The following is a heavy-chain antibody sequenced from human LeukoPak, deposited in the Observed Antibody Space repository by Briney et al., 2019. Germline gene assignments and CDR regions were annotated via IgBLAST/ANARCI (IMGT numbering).Heavy chain of an antibody. CDR3: AKAHLGPYYYDSSGYYDYFDY. Sequence: GRSLRLSCAASGFTFSSYGMHWVRQAPGKGLEWVAVISYDGSNKYYADSVKGRFTISRDNSKNTLYLQMNSLRAEDTAVYYCAKAHLGPYYYDSSGYYDYFDYWGQGTLVTVSS. CDR2: ISYDGSNK. D-gene: IGHD3-22*01. V-gene: IGHV3-30*18. CDR1: GFTFSSYG. J-gene: IGHJ4*02.